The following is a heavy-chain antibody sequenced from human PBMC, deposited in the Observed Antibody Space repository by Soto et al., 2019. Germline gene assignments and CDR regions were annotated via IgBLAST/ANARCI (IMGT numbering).Heavy chain of an antibody. J-gene: IGHJ5*02. V-gene: IGHV1-69*13. Sequence: GASVKVSCKASGGTFTDLGLHWVRQAPGQGLEWMGGIIPIFGTPNYAQKLQGRVIITADEFTSTAHMELSSLRSEDTAVYYCARGWDHYDSSGLLTWFDPWGQGTLVTVSS. CDR2: IIPIFGTP. D-gene: IGHD3-22*01. CDR1: GGTFTDLG. CDR3: ARGWDHYDSSGLLTWFDP.